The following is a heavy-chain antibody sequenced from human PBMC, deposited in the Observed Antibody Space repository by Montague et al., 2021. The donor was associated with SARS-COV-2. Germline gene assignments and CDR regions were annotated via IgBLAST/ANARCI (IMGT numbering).Heavy chain of an antibody. CDR2: IYHNGNT. CDR3: ALEVKYFFDI. J-gene: IGHJ4*02. V-gene: IGHV4-39*01. Sequence: SETLSLTCNVSGDSITNTRYFWGWIRQPPGKALEWIGSIYHNGNTYYNPALERRALISIDTSKNQFSLRLSSVIATDTAVYYCALEVKYFFDIWGRGFLVTVSS. CDR1: GDSITNTRYF. D-gene: IGHD3-3*01.